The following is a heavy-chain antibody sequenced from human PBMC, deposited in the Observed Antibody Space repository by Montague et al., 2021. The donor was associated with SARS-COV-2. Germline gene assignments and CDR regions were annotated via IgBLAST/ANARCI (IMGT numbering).Heavy chain of an antibody. CDR3: ARVQTTVAYDY. CDR2: IYWNDDK. CDR1: GFSLSTSGVG. V-gene: IGHV2-5*01. J-gene: IGHJ4*02. D-gene: IGHD4-23*01. Sequence: PALVKPTQTLTLTCTFSGFSLSTSGVGVGWIRQPPGKALEWLALIYWNDDKRYSPPLKSRLTITKDASKNQVVLTMTNMDPVDTATYYCARVQTTVAYDYWGQGTLGTVSS.